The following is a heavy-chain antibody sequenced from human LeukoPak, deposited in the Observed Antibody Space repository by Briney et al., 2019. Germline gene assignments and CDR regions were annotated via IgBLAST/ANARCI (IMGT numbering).Heavy chain of an antibody. CDR1: GYTFTGYY. D-gene: IGHD1-26*01. J-gene: IGHJ3*02. V-gene: IGHV1-18*04. CDR2: ISAYNGNT. CDR3: ASSPGMGVGATLDAFDI. Sequence: ASVKVSCKASGYTFTGYYMHWVRQAPGQGLEWMGWISAYNGNTNYAQKLQGRVTMTTDTSTSTAYMELRSLRSDDTAVYYCASSPGMGVGATLDAFDIWGQGTMVTVSS.